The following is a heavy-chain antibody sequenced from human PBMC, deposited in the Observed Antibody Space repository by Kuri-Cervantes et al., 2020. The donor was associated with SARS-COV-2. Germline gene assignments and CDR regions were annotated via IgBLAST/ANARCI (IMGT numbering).Heavy chain of an antibody. CDR1: GYTFTSYG. J-gene: IGHJ6*02. V-gene: IGHV1-18*01. Sequence: ASVKVSCKASGYTFTSYGISWVRQAPGQGLEWMGWISAYNGNTNYAQKLQGRVTMTTDTSTSTAYMELRSLRSDDTAVYYCARDSFTSLDDYYYYYGMDVWGQGTTVTVSS. D-gene: IGHD2-2*01. CDR2: ISAYNGNT. CDR3: ARDSFTSLDDYYYYYGMDV.